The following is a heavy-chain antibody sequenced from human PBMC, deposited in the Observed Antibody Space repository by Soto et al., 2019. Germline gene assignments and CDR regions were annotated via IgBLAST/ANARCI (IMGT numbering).Heavy chain of an antibody. CDR3: AKVRRHGSGSYPRVPYYFDY. J-gene: IGHJ4*02. D-gene: IGHD3-10*01. CDR2: ISYDGSNK. V-gene: IGHV3-30*18. Sequence: GGSLRLSCAASGFTFSSYGMHWVRQAPGKGLEWVAVISYDGSNKYYADSVKGRFTISRDNSKNTLYLQMNSMRAEDTAVYYCAKVRRHGSGSYPRVPYYFDYWGQGTLVTVSS. CDR1: GFTFSSYG.